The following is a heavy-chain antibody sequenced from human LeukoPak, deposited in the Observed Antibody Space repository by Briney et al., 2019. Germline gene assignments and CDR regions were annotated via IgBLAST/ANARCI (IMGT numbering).Heavy chain of an antibody. D-gene: IGHD2/OR15-2a*01. CDR1: GFTVNNNY. J-gene: IGHJ5*01. Sequence: GGSLRLSCSASGFTVNNNYMSWVRQAPGKGLEWISVIYGGDSTYYADSVKGRFTTSRDNSKNTLYLQMSSLRAEDTAVYYCARAVQNSVRFDFWGLGTLVTVSS. CDR2: IYGGDST. CDR3: ARAVQNSVRFDF. V-gene: IGHV3-66*01.